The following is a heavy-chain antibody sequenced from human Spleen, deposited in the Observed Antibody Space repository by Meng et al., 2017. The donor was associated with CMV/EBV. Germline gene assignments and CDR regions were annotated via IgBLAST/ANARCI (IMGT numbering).Heavy chain of an antibody. CDR3: ARVEYSGSYEPYYYYGMDV. J-gene: IGHJ6*02. CDR2: TYYRSKWYN. Sequence: NSAAWNWIRQSPSRGLEWLGRTYYRSKWYNDYAVSVKSRITINPDTSKNQFSLQLNSVTPEDTAVYYCARVEYSGSYEPYYYYGMDVWGQGTTVTVSS. D-gene: IGHD1-26*01. CDR1: NSAA. V-gene: IGHV6-1*01.